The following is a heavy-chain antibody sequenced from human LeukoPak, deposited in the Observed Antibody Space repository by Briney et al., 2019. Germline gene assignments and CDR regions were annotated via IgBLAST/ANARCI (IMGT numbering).Heavy chain of an antibody. V-gene: IGHV3-74*01. J-gene: IGHJ4*02. CDR3: ARDVGGWLSYYHGPFDY. Sequence: PGGSLRLSCAASGFTFSSYWMHWVRQAPGKGLVWVSRINSDGSSTSYADSVKGRFTISRDNAKNTLYLQMNSLRAEDTAVYYCARDVGGWLSYYHGPFDYWGQGTLVTVSS. D-gene: IGHD3-10*01. CDR2: INSDGSST. CDR1: GFTFSSYW.